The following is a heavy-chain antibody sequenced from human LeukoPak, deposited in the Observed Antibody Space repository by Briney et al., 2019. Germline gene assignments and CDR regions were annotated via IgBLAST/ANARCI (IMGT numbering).Heavy chain of an antibody. CDR2: IYYSGSTSYNPSYSSGST. J-gene: IGHJ4*02. CDR1: GGSFSSGRYY. Sequence: SETLSLTCTVSGGSFSSGRYYWGWIRQPPGQGLEWIVYIYYSGSTSYNPSYSSGSTNYNPSLKSRVTISIDTSKNQFSLRLNSVTAADTAVYYCARASGVSSYLLPIWGQGTLVTVSS. CDR3: ARASGVSSYLLPI. V-gene: IGHV4-61*01. D-gene: IGHD2-8*01.